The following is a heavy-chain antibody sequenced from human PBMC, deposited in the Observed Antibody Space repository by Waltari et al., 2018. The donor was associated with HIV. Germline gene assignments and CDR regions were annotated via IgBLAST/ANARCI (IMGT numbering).Heavy chain of an antibody. CDR2: IYYSGST. CDR1: GGSISSSSYY. D-gene: IGHD4-17*01. Sequence: HLQLQESGPGLVKPSETLSLTCTVSGGSISSSSYYWGWIRQPPGKGLEWIGSIYYSGSTHDTPSLMMRFTISVYTSKNQFSLKLSSVTAADTAVYYCARQLRPGHYYYYYGMDVWGQGTTVTVSS. CDR3: ARQLRPGHYYYYYGMDV. J-gene: IGHJ6*02. V-gene: IGHV4-39*01.